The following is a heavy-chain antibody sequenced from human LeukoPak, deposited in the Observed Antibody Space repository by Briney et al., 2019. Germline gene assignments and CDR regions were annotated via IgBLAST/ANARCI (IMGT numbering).Heavy chain of an antibody. J-gene: IGHJ4*02. Sequence: GASVKVSCKASGYTFTNYAMHWVRQAPGQTIEWLAWINPANGYTRYSQPFQDRVTVTSDTSAATPYMELSSLRSEDKAIYYCAIRDGHTDHWGQGTLVTVSS. CDR3: AIRDGHTDH. V-gene: IGHV1-3*03. CDR1: GYTFTNYA. CDR2: INPANGYT. D-gene: IGHD5-24*01.